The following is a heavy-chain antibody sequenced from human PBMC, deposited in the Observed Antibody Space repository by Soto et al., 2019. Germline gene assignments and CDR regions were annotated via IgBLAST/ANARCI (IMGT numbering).Heavy chain of an antibody. V-gene: IGHV3-23*01. Sequence: GGSLRLCCAASGFTFSSYAMSWVRQAPGKGLEWVSAISGSGGSTYYADSVKGRFTISRDNSKNTLYLQMNSLRAEDTAVYYCAKDKRSRTLAITVKPAPDYYGMDVWGQGTTDTGSS. CDR3: AKDKRSRTLAITVKPAPDYYGMDV. CDR2: ISGSGGST. D-gene: IGHD4-17*01. CDR1: GFTFSSYA. J-gene: IGHJ6*02.